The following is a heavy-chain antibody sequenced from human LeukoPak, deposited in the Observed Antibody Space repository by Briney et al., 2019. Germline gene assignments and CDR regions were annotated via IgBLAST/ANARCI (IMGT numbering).Heavy chain of an antibody. J-gene: IGHJ4*02. CDR1: GYTFTGYY. D-gene: IGHD3-10*01. Sequence: GASVKVSCKASGYTFTGYYMHWVRQAPGQGLEWMGWINPNSGGTNYAQKFQGRVTMTRDTSISTAYMELSRLRSDDTAVYYCARPPPSYYGSGSANFDYWGQGTLVTVSS. CDR2: INPNSGGT. V-gene: IGHV1-2*02. CDR3: ARPPPSYYGSGSANFDY.